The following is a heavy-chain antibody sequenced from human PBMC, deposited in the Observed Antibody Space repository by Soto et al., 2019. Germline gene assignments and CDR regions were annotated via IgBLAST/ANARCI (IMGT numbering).Heavy chain of an antibody. CDR1: GDSFSSNSAG. V-gene: IGHV6-1*01. CDR2: TYYKSKWYY. J-gene: IGHJ6*03. D-gene: IGHD1-1*01. CDR3: ARGSWDDVSGHYYMDV. Sequence: PSQSISLTCDISGDSFSSNSAGWNWIRQTPSRGLEWLGRTYYKSKWYYTYAASVKSRITVSPDTSKNQFSLQLTSVTPEDTAVYYCARGSWDDVSGHYYMDVWDKGTTVTVSS.